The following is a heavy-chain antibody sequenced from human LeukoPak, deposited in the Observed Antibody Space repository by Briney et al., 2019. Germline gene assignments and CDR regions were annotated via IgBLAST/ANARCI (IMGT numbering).Heavy chain of an antibody. CDR3: ARTGYSSSWYEYHFDY. J-gene: IGHJ4*02. CDR2: ISSSSSTI. D-gene: IGHD6-13*01. V-gene: IGHV3-48*02. CDR1: GFTFSSYS. Sequence: PGGSLRLSCAASGFTFSSYSMNWVRQAPGKGLEWVSYISSSSSTIYYADSVKGRFTISRDNAKNSLYLQMNSLRDEDTAVYYCARTGYSSSWYEYHFDYWGQGTLVTVSS.